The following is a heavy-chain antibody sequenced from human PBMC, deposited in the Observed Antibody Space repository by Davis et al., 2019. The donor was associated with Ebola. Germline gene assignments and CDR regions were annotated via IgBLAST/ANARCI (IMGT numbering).Heavy chain of an antibody. CDR2: ISAYNGNT. Sequence: ASVKVSCKASGGTFTSYGISWVRQAPGQGLEWMGWISAYNGNTNYAQKLQGRVTMTTDTSTSTAYMELRSLRSDDTAVYYCARDLGIVVVPAAIQSQNYYYYYGMDVWGQGTTVTVSS. V-gene: IGHV1-18*01. CDR3: ARDLGIVVVPAAIQSQNYYYYYGMDV. CDR1: GGTFTSYG. D-gene: IGHD2-2*02. J-gene: IGHJ6*02.